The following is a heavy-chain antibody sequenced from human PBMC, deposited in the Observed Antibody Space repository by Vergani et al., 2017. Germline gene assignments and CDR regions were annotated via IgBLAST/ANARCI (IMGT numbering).Heavy chain of an antibody. CDR3: ARDNGPIAVAGTVAFDI. V-gene: IGHV1-69*12. CDR2: IIPIFGTA. J-gene: IGHJ3*02. CDR1: GGTFSSYA. Sequence: QVQLVQSGAEVKKPGSSVKVSCKASGGTFSSYAISWVRQAPGQGLEWMGGIIPIFGTANYAQKFQGRVTITADESTSTAYMELSSLRSEDTAVYYCARDNGPIAVAGTVAFDIWGQGTMVTVSS. D-gene: IGHD6-19*01.